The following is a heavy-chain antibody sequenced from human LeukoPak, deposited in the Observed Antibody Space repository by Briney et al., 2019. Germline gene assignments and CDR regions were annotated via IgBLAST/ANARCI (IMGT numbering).Heavy chain of an antibody. D-gene: IGHD2-21*02. CDR3: ARDGFSSAINS. CDR1: GFTFNTYW. V-gene: IGHV3-7*01. CDR2: IKEDGSQK. Sequence: GGSLRLSCAASGFTFNTYWMSWVRQTPGKGLEWVADIKEDGSQKNYVDSVRGRFTISRDNAKNSLYLQMNSLRAEDTAVYYCARDGFSSAINSWGQGTLVTVSS. J-gene: IGHJ4*02.